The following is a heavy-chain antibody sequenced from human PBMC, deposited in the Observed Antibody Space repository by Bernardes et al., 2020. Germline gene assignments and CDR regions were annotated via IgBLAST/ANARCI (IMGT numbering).Heavy chain of an antibody. CDR3: GGGLPKGAPFDY. Sequence: SETLSLTCTVSGGSISSSSYYWGWIRQPPGKGLEWIGSIYYSGSTYYNPSLKSRVTISVDTSKNQFSLKLSSVTAADTAVYYCGGGLPKGAPFDYWGQGTLVTVSS. V-gene: IGHV4-39*01. CDR1: GGSISSSSYY. D-gene: IGHD2-15*01. CDR2: IYYSGST. J-gene: IGHJ4*02.